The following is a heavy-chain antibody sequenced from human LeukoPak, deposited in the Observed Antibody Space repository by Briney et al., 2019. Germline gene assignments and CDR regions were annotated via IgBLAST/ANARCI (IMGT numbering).Heavy chain of an antibody. Sequence: GASVKVSCKASGGTFSSYAISWVRQAPGQGLEWMGRIIPILGIANYAQKFQGRVTITADKSTSTAYMELSSLRSEDTAVYYCARDGYFYASGTYFYESGPAAPDYWGQGTLVTVSS. V-gene: IGHV1-69*04. CDR2: IIPILGIA. CDR3: ARDGYFYASGTYFYESGPAAPDY. D-gene: IGHD3-10*01. CDR1: GGTFSSYA. J-gene: IGHJ4*02.